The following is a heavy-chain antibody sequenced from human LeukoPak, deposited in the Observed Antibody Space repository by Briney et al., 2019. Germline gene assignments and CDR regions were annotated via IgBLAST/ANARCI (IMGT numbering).Heavy chain of an antibody. D-gene: IGHD4-11*01. CDR3: AKDSLLYSNYPNWFDP. Sequence: GRTLSLSCAASGFTLSIYGTHGVPHAPGKGLEGVAFIRYDGSNKYYTDSVKDRFTIQRDNSKNTLYLQEQRLSAQDRPVFYCAKDSLLYSNYPNWFDPWGQGTLVTVSS. J-gene: IGHJ5*02. CDR2: IRYDGSNK. V-gene: IGHV3-30*02. CDR1: GFTLSIYG.